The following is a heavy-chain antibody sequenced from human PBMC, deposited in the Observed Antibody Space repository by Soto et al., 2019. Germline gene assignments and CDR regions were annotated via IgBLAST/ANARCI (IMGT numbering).Heavy chain of an antibody. J-gene: IGHJ4*02. CDR2: ISAYNGNT. D-gene: IGHD3-22*01. CDR3: ARGGSYYDSSGYYRFDY. CDR1: GYTFTSYV. Sequence: ASVKVSCKASGYTFTSYVISWVRQAPGQGLEWMGWISAYNGNTNYAQKFQGRVTITADESTSTAYMELSSLRSEDTALYYCARGGSYYDSSGYYRFDYWGQGTLVTVSS. V-gene: IGHV1-18*01.